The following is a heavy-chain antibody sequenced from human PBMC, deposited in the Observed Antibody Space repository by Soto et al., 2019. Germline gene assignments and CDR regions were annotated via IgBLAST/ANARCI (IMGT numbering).Heavy chain of an antibody. V-gene: IGHV4-31*03. CDR2: IYHIGSP. Sequence: SDTLSLTCTVSGRSVSSGGYYWTWIRHHPGKGLEWIGYIYHIGSPSYNPSLNSRRSMSLDTSKNQFSLNLTCMTAADTAIYYCVRDRALDSSGHWFDSWGQGTLVTVSS. CDR1: GRSVSSGGYY. CDR3: VRDRALDSSGHWFDS. D-gene: IGHD6-19*01. J-gene: IGHJ5*01.